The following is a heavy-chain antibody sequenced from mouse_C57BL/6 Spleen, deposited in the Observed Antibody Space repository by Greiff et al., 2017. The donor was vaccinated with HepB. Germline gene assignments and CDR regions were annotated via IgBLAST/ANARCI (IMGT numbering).Heavy chain of an antibody. D-gene: IGHD2-4*01. J-gene: IGHJ4*01. CDR3: ARGGYYDYDSAMDY. V-gene: IGHV1-55*01. Sequence: VQLQQPGAELVKPGASVKMSCKASGYTFTSYWITWVKQRPGQGLEWIGDIYPGSGSTNYNEKFKSKATLTVDTSSSTAYMQLSSLTSEDSAVYYCARGGYYDYDSAMDYWGQGTSVTVSS. CDR2: IYPGSGST. CDR1: GYTFTSYW.